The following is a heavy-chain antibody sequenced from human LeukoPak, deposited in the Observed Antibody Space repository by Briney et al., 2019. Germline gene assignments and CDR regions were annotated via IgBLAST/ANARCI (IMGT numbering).Heavy chain of an antibody. J-gene: IGHJ5*02. Sequence: PGGSLRLSCAASGFTFSSYEMNWVRQAPGKGLEWVSYISSSGSTIYYADSVKGRFTISRDNAKNSLYLQMNSLRAEDTAVYYCARVRGGNNWLDPWGQGTLVTVSS. CDR3: ARVRGGNNWLDP. V-gene: IGHV3-48*03. D-gene: IGHD3-16*01. CDR2: ISSSGSTI. CDR1: GFTFSSYE.